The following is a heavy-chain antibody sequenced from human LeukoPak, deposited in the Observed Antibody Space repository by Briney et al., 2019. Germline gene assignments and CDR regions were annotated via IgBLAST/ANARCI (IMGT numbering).Heavy chain of an antibody. CDR3: ARATGGQQLVFDY. V-gene: IGHV4-30-4*01. CDR2: IYYSGST. CDR1: GGSISSGDYY. D-gene: IGHD6-13*01. J-gene: IGHJ4*02. Sequence: SQTLSLTCTVSGGSISSGDYYWRWIRQPPGKGLEWIGYIYYSGSTYYNPSLKSRVTISVDTSKNQFSLKLSSVTAADTAVYYCARATGGQQLVFDYWGQGTLVTVSS.